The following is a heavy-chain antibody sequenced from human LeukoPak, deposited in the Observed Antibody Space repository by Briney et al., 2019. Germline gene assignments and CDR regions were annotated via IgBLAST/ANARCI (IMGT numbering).Heavy chain of an antibody. CDR2: INHSGST. CDR1: GGSFSGYY. Sequence: SETLSLTCAVYGGSFSGYYRSWIRQPPGKGLEWIGEINHSGSTNYNPSLKSRVTISVDTSKNQFSLKLSSVTAADTAVYYCATEVAAGGPQDYWGQGTLVTVST. V-gene: IGHV4-34*01. CDR3: ATEVAAGGPQDY. J-gene: IGHJ4*02. D-gene: IGHD6-13*01.